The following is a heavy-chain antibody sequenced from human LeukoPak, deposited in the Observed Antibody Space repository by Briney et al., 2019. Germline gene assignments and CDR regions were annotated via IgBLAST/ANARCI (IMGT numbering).Heavy chain of an antibody. J-gene: IGHJ4*02. D-gene: IGHD1-26*01. CDR1: GFTFSSYA. Sequence: PGGSLRLSCAASGFTFSSYAMTGVRQAPGKGLEWVSAISGSGGSTYYADSVKGRFTISRDNSKNTLYLQMNSLRAEDTAVYYCAKVDRGSYWYFDYWGQGTLVTVSS. CDR2: ISGSGGST. V-gene: IGHV3-23*01. CDR3: AKVDRGSYWYFDY.